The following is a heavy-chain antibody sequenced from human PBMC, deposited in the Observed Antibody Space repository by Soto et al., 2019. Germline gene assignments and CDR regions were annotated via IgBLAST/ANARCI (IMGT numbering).Heavy chain of an antibody. J-gene: IGHJ6*02. CDR3: ARDGSGYRSRASPMDV. V-gene: IGHV1-69*01. CDR2: IIPIFGTA. Sequence: QVQLVQSGAEVKKPGSSVKVSCKASGDTFSSYAISWVRQAPGQGLEWMGGIIPIFGTANYAQKFQGRGTITADQSTSTAYMEVSSLRSEETAVYYCARDGSGYRSRASPMDVWGQGTTVTVSS. D-gene: IGHD3-22*01. CDR1: GDTFSSYA.